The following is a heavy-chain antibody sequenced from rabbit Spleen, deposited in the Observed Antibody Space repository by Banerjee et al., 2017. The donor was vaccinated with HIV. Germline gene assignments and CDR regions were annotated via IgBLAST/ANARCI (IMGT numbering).Heavy chain of an antibody. CDR2: IVNGNGNT. Sequence: EESGGDLVKPGASLTLACTASGFSFSSNYYMCWVRQAPGKGPEWIACIVNGNGNTYYASWVNGRFTISRSTSLATVTLQVTSLTVADTATYFCARVSETSGWGEDLWGPGTLVTVS. CDR3: ARVSETSGWGEDL. V-gene: IGHV1S47*01. J-gene: IGHJ4*01. CDR1: GFSFSSNY. D-gene: IGHD4-1*01.